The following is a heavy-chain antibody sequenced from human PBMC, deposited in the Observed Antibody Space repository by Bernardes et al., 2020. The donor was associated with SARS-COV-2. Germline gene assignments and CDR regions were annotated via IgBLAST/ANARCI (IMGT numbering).Heavy chain of an antibody. D-gene: IGHD3-3*01. CDR2: INAGNGNT. J-gene: IGHJ4*02. CDR1: GYTFTSYA. V-gene: IGHV1-3*01. CDR3: ARDSFPITIFGVVLGSPVNY. Sequence: ASVKVSCKASGYTFTSYAMHWVRQAPGQRLEWMGWINAGNGNTKYSQKFQGRVTITRDTSASTAYMELSSLRSEDTAVYYCARDSFPITIFGVVLGSPVNYWSQGTLVTVSS.